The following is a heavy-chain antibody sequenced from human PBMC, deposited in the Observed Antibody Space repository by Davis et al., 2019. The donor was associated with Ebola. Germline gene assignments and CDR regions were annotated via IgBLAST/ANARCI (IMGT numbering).Heavy chain of an antibody. V-gene: IGHV3-15*01. CDR1: GFTFSSYW. Sequence: GESLKISCAASGFTFSSYWMSWVRQAPGKGLEWVGRIKSKIDGGTTDYTAPVKDRFTISRDDSKNTLYLQMNSLKIEDTAVYYCTTRTWAPEFDYWGQGTLVTVSS. CDR2: IKSKIDGGTT. J-gene: IGHJ4*02. CDR3: TTRTWAPEFDY. D-gene: IGHD1-14*01.